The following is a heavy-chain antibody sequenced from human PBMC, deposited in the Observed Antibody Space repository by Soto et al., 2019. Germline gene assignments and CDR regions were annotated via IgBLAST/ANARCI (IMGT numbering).Heavy chain of an antibody. J-gene: IGHJ5*02. CDR3: ARSGYYYDSSQDQNWFDP. D-gene: IGHD3-22*01. Sequence: SETLSLTCTVSGGSISSGNYYWSWIRQPPGKGLEWIGYIYSSGSSNYNPSLRSRATISADTSKNQFSVKLNSVTAADTAVYYCARSGYYYDSSQDQNWFDPWGQGTLVTVSS. CDR2: IYSSGSS. V-gene: IGHV4-61*01. CDR1: GGSISSGNYY.